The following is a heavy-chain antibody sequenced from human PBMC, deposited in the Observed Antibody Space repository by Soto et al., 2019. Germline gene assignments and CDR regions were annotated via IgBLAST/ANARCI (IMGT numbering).Heavy chain of an antibody. Sequence: DVQLLESGGGSVQRGGSLRLSCAASGFTFSTYGMTWVRQAPGKGLEWVSYGGSGGSTYYADSVKGRFTISRDNSKNTLYLQMNSLRAEDTDVYYCVKFRGRAYHYYYMDVWGNGTTVTVSS. J-gene: IGHJ6*03. CDR2: GGSGGST. V-gene: IGHV3-23*01. CDR3: VKFRGRAYHYYYMDV. CDR1: GFTFSTYG. D-gene: IGHD3-16*01.